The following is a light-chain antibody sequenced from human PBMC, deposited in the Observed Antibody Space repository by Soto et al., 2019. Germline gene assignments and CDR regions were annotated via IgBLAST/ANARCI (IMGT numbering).Light chain of an antibody. Sequence: EIVLTQSPATLSLSPGERATLSGRASQSVSSSYFAWYQQKPGQAPRLLIYGASSRATGIPDRFSGSGSGTDFTLTISRLEPEDFAVYYCQQYGSSLAITFGQGTRLEI. CDR2: GAS. CDR3: QQYGSSLAIT. CDR1: QSVSSSY. V-gene: IGKV3-20*01. J-gene: IGKJ5*01.